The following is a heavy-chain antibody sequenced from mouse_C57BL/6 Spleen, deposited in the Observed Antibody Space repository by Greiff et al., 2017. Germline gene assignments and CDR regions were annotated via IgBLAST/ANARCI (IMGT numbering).Heavy chain of an antibody. CDR2: IRNKANGYTT. CDR3: ACYYDYEWFAY. CDR1: GFTFTDYY. D-gene: IGHD2-4*01. J-gene: IGHJ3*01. V-gene: IGHV7-3*01. Sequence: EVKLQESGGGLVQPGGSLSLSCAASGFTFTDYYMSWVRQPPGKGLEWLGFIRNKANGYTTEYSASVKGRFTITRDNSQSILYLQMNALRAEDSATYYCACYYDYEWFAYWGQGTLVTVSA.